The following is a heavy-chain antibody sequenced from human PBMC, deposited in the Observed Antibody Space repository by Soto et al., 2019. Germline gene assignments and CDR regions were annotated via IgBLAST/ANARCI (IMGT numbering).Heavy chain of an antibody. V-gene: IGHV3-30*18. CDR3: AKSMDNWNDGFFDY. CDR1: GFTFSSYG. Sequence: QVQLVESGGGVVQPGRSLRLSCAASGFTFSSYGMHWVRQAPGKGLEWVAIISYDGINKYYANSVKGRFTISRDNSKNTLYLQMNSLRAEDTAVYYCAKSMDNWNDGFFDYWGQGTLVTVSS. CDR2: ISYDGINK. D-gene: IGHD1-1*01. J-gene: IGHJ4*02.